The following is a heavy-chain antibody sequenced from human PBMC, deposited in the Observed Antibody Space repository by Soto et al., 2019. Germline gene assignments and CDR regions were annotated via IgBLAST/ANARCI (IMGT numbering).Heavy chain of an antibody. CDR2: INSDGSRT. CDR3: ARGDGDYYDGNGYLGRH. CDR1: GFTFSSYW. V-gene: IGHV3-74*01. J-gene: IGHJ4*02. D-gene: IGHD3-22*01. Sequence: EVQLVESGGGIVQPGGSLRLSCAASGFTFSSYWMHWVRQAPGKGLVWVSRINSDGSRTSYADSAKGRFTISRDNAKKMVDLQVNRLRAEDTAVYYCARGDGDYYDGNGYLGRHWGQGTLVTVSS.